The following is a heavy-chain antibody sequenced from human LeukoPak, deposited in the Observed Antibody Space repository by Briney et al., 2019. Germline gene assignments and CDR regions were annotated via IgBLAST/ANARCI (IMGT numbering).Heavy chain of an antibody. CDR1: GYTFTSHF. V-gene: IGHV1-46*01. CDR3: ARVKSYYYDTSDKDAFDI. CDR2: INPRGGST. Sequence: PMASVKVSCKASGYTFTSHFMHWVRQAPGQGLEWMGIINPRGGSTGYTQKFQGRVTMTRDTSTSTVYMELSSLRSEDTAVYYCARVKSYYYDTSDKDAFDIWGQGTMVTVSS. D-gene: IGHD3-22*01. J-gene: IGHJ3*02.